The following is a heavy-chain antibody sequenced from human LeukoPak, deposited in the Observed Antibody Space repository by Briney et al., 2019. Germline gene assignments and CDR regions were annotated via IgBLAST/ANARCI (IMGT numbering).Heavy chain of an antibody. CDR2: ISGSGGTT. CDR3: AKVFGNWYLDY. D-gene: IGHD6-13*01. J-gene: IGHJ4*02. Sequence: PGGSLRLSCAASGFTFSSYAMSWVRQAPGKGLEWVSGISGSGGTTYYADSVKGRFTTSRDNSKNTLYLQMNSLRAEDTAVYYCAKVFGNWYLDYWGQGTLVTVSS. CDR1: GFTFSSYA. V-gene: IGHV3-23*01.